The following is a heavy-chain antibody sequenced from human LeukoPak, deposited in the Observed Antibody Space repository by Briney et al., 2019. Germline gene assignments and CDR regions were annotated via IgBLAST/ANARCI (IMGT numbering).Heavy chain of an antibody. CDR3: ARAVAGSAFDH. V-gene: IGHV3-30*02. CDR1: GFTFRDHA. J-gene: IGHJ4*02. Sequence: PGGSLRLSCGTSGFTFRDHAMHWVRQAPGKGLEWLAFIRNDGFYKYYSESGKGRFIISRDNSKNTLFLQMNSLRPDDTALYYCARAVAGSAFDHWGQGTLVAVSS. D-gene: IGHD4-23*01. CDR2: IRNDGFYK.